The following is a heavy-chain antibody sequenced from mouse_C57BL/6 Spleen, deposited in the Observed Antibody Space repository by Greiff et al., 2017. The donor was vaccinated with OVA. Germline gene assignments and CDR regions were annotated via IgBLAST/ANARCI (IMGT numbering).Heavy chain of an antibody. Sequence: QVQLKQPGTELVKPGASVKLSCKASGYTFTSYWMHWVKQRPGQGLEWIGNINPSNGGTNYNEKFKSKATLTVDKSSSTAYMQLSNLTSEDSAVNYCDRSDNGSSHWYFDDWGTGTTVTVSS. J-gene: IGHJ1*03. CDR1: GYTFTSYW. CDR3: DRSDNGSSHWYFDD. CDR2: INPSNGGT. D-gene: IGHD1-1*01. V-gene: IGHV1-53*01.